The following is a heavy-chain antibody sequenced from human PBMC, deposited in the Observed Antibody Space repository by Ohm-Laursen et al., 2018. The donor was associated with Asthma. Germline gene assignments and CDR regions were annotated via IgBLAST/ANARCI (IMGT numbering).Heavy chain of an antibody. CDR3: VAWGSENF. CDR2: INPDGRET. V-gene: IGHV3-7*01. Sequence: GSLRLSCTASGFSFSSHWMNWGRQAPGKGLEWVANINPDGRETRHVDSVKGRFTISRDNAKDSLSLQMNSLRVEDTAVYYCVAWGSENFWGQGTLVTVS. D-gene: IGHD7-27*01. CDR1: GFSFSSHW. J-gene: IGHJ4*02.